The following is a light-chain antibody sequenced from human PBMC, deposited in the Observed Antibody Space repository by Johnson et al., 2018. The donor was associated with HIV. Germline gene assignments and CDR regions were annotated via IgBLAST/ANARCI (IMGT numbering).Light chain of an antibody. CDR3: GTWDSILSAS. V-gene: IGLV1-51*01. CDR1: SSNIGNNY. Sequence: QSVFTQPPSVSAAPGQKVTISCSGSSSNIGNNYVSWYQQLPGTAPKLLIYDNNKRPSGIPDRFSGSKSGTSATLGITGLQTGDEADYYCGTWDSILSASFGTGTKVTVL. J-gene: IGLJ1*01. CDR2: DNN.